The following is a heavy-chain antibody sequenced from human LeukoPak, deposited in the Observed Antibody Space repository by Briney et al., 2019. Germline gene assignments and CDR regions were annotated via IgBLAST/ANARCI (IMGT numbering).Heavy chain of an antibody. CDR2: IRYDGSNK. CDR1: GFTFSSYG. V-gene: IGHV3-30*02. J-gene: IGHJ6*03. CDR3: AKDRVPKTYYYYYMDV. Sequence: GGSLRLSCAASGFTFSSYGMHWVRQAPGKGLEWVAFIRYDGSNKNHADSVKGRFTISRDNSKNTLYLQMNSLRAEDTAVYYCAKDRVPKTYYYYYMDVWGKGTTVTVSS. D-gene: IGHD2-2*01.